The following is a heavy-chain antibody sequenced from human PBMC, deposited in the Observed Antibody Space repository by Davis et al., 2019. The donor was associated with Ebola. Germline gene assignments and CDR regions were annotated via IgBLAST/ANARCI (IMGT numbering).Heavy chain of an antibody. Sequence: GESLKISCAASGFTFSSYEMNWVRQAPGKGLEWVSYISSSGSTIYYADSVKGRFTISRDNAKNSLYLQMNSLRAEDTAVYYCAGARAARPGGWGYYYYYGMDVWGQGTTVTVSS. J-gene: IGHJ6*02. D-gene: IGHD6-6*01. CDR3: AGARAARPGGWGYYYYYGMDV. V-gene: IGHV3-48*03. CDR2: ISSSGSTI. CDR1: GFTFSSYE.